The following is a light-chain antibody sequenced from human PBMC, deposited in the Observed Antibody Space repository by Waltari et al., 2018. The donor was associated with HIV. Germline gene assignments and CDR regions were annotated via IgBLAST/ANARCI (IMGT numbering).Light chain of an antibody. J-gene: IGLJ1*01. CDR3: SSYTGSNTLGV. CDR1: SSDFGYYNY. CDR2: DVS. Sequence: QSALTQPASVSGSPGQSITISCTGASSDFGYYNYVSWYQQHPGKVPKLMIYDVSERPSGVSNLFSGSKSGNTASLTISGLQAEDEADYYCSSYTGSNTLGVFGTGTRVTVL. V-gene: IGLV2-14*03.